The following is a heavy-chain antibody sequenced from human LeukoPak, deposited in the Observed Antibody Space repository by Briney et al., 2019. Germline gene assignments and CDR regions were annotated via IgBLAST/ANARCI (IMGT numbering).Heavy chain of an antibody. D-gene: IGHD2-2*01. J-gene: IGHJ6*02. CDR1: GFTFSSYG. CDR3: ARVRAGYCTSTSCYTGMDV. CDR2: ISYDGSNE. V-gene: IGHV3-30*03. Sequence: GRPLRLSCAASGFTFSSYGMHWVRQAPGKGLEWVALISYDGSNEYYADSVRGRFTISRDNSKFTLCMQMNSLRAEDTAVYYCARVRAGYCTSTSCYTGMDVWGQGTTVTVSS.